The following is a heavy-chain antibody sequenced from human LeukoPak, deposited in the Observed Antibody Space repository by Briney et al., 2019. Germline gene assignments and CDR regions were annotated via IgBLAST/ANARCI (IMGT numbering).Heavy chain of an antibody. CDR2: IIPIFGTA. V-gene: IGHV1-69*01. CDR1: GGTLSSYA. D-gene: IGHD2-15*01. J-gene: IGHJ6*03. CDR3: AIEFSSMVVVAATEFDYYYYMDV. Sequence: SVKVSCKASGGTLSSYAISWVRQAPGQGLEWMGGIIPIFGTANYAQKFQGRVTITAYESTRTAYMELSSLRSEDTAVYYCAIEFSSMVVVAATEFDYYYYMDVWGKGTTVTVSS.